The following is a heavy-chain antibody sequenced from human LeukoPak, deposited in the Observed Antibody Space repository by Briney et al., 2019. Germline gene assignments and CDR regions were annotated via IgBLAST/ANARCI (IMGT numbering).Heavy chain of an antibody. CDR2: INPNSGGT. D-gene: IGHD3-3*01. J-gene: IGHJ6*03. CDR3: ARDPKARITIFGVANYYMDV. Sequence: ASVKVSCKASGYTFTGYYMHWVRQAPGQGLEWMGWINPNSGGTNYAQKFQGRVTMTRDTSISTAYMELSRLRSDDTAVYYCARDPKARITIFGVANYYMDVWGKGTTATVSS. V-gene: IGHV1-2*02. CDR1: GYTFTGYY.